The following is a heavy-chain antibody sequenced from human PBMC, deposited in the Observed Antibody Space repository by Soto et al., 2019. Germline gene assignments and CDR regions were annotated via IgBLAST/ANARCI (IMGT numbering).Heavy chain of an antibody. CDR3: ARDFPGLPVAGPLFDS. CDR1: GGSISSGAYY. CDR2: IYYSGST. D-gene: IGHD6-19*01. V-gene: IGHV4-30-4*01. Sequence: SETLSLTCTVSGGSISSGAYYWSWLRQPPGKGLEWIGYIYYSGSTYYNPSLKSRVTISVDTSKNQFSLKLNSVTAADTAVYFCARDFPGLPVAGPLFDSWGQGTLVTVSS. J-gene: IGHJ4*02.